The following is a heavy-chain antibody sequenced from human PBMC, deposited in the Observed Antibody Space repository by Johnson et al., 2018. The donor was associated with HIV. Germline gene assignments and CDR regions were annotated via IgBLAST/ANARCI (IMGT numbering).Heavy chain of an antibody. J-gene: IGHJ3*02. CDR1: GLSVSYGY. V-gene: IGHV3-15*01. Sequence: VQLVESGGGLIQPGGSLRLSCAASGLSVSYGYMTWVRQAPGKGLEWVGRIKSKTDGGTTDYAAPVKGRFTISRDDSKNTLYLQMNSLKTEDTAVYYCATDNYDILTGYWFVNFDIWGQGTMVTVSS. CDR3: ATDNYDILTGYWFVNFDI. D-gene: IGHD3-9*01. CDR2: IKSKTDGGTT.